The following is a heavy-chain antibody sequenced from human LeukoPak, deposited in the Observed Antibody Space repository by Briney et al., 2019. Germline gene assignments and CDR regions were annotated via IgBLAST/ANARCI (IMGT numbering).Heavy chain of an antibody. V-gene: IGHV3-21*01. CDR1: GFTFSSYS. J-gene: IGHJ4*02. D-gene: IGHD3-3*01. Sequence: GGSLRLSCAASGFTFSSYSMNWVRQAPGKGLGWVSSISSSSSYIYYADSVKGRFTISRDNAKNSLYLQMNSLRAEDTAVYYCARNPDYDFWSGPYPPDYWGQGTLVTVSS. CDR2: ISSSSSYI. CDR3: ARNPDYDFWSGPYPPDY.